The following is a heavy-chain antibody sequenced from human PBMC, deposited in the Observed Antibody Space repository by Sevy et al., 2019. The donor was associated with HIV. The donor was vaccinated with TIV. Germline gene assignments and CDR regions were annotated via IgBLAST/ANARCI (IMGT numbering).Heavy chain of an antibody. J-gene: IGHJ5*02. V-gene: IGHV4-59*01. Sequence: SETLSLTCTVSGGSISAYYWSWIRQPPGKGLEYLGYIYYTGSTNYNPSLNSRVTISVDTSKNQFSLKLSSVTAADTAVYYCARAPPVRSGDDSLNWFDPWGQGTLVTVSS. CDR1: GGSISAYY. D-gene: IGHD5-12*01. CDR3: ARAPPVRSGDDSLNWFDP. CDR2: IYYTGST.